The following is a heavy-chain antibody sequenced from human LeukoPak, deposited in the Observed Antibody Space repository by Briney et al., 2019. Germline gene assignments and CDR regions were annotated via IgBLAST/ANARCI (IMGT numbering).Heavy chain of an antibody. CDR1: GYTFTSYG. J-gene: IGHJ5*02. V-gene: IGHV1-18*01. CDR2: ISAYNGNT. D-gene: IGHD2-2*01. CDR3: ARTSEYLNWFDP. Sequence: ASVKVSCKASGYTFTSYGISWVRQAPGQGLEWMGWISAYNGNTNYVQNLQGRVTMTTDTSTTTAYMELRSLRSDDTAVYYCARTSEYLNWFDPWGQGTLVTVSS.